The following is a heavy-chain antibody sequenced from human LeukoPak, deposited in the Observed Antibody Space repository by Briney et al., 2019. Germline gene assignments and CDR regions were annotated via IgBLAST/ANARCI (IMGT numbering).Heavy chain of an antibody. CDR2: VYYGGST. CDR1: GGSITSGGFY. CDR3: ARDLPIDGYGGYYFDY. J-gene: IGHJ4*02. D-gene: IGHD5-24*01. V-gene: IGHV4-31*03. Sequence: SETLSLTCTVSGGSITSGGFYWIWIRHHPGKGLEWIGYVYYGGSTYYNPSLESRVTISVDTANNQFSLKLTSATAADTAVYYCARDLPIDGYGGYYFDYWGQGTLVTVSS.